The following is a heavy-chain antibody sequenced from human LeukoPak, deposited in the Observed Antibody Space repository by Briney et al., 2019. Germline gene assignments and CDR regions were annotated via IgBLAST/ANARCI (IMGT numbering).Heavy chain of an antibody. CDR3: AKDVSIAVAGTLDY. J-gene: IGHJ4*02. CDR1: GFTFSSYA. V-gene: IGHV3-23*01. Sequence: GGSLRLSCAASGFTFSSYAMSWVRQAPGKGLDWVSAISGSGGSTYYADSVKGRFTISRDNSKNTLYLQMNSLRAEDTAVYYCAKDVSIAVAGTLDYWGQGTLVTVPS. D-gene: IGHD6-19*01. CDR2: ISGSGGST.